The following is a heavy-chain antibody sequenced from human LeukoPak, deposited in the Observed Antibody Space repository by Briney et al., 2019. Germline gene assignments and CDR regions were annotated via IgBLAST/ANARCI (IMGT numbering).Heavy chain of an antibody. D-gene: IGHD3-10*01. CDR2: IYHSGGT. CDR3: ARDADYYGSGSYWDY. CDR1: GGSIGSATYY. V-gene: IGHV4-30-2*01. Sequence: PSETLSLTCTVSGGSIGSATYYWSWIRQPPGKGLEWIGYIYHSGGTYYNPSLKSRVTISVDTSKNQFSLKLSSVTAADTAVYYCARDADYYGSGSYWDYWGQGTLVTVSS. J-gene: IGHJ4*02.